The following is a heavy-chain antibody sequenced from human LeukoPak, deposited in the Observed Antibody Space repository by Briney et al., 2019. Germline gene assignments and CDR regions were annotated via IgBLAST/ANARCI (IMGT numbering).Heavy chain of an antibody. CDR2: INHSGST. CDR1: GGSFSGYY. V-gene: IGHV4-34*01. CDR3: ASRGYDIPDYYYYGMDV. J-gene: IGHJ6*04. Sequence: PSETLSLTCAVYGGSFSGYYWSWIRQPPGKGLEWIGEINHSGSTNYNPSLKSRVTISVDTSKNQFSLKLSSVTAADTAVYYCASRGYDIPDYYYYGMDVWGKGTTVTVSS. D-gene: IGHD3-9*01.